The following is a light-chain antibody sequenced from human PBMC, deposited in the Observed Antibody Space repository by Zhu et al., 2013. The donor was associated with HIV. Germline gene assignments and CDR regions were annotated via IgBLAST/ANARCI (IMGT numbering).Light chain of an antibody. CDR2: DAS. V-gene: IGKV1-33*01. Sequence: DIQMTQSPPSLSASVGDRVSITCRASQDISGYLNWYQKKPGKAPQLLIYDASNLETGVPSRFSGSGSGTDFKFTISGLQPEDIATYYCQHYNSDSQTFGQGTKVEI. CDR1: QDISGY. CDR3: QHYNSDSQT. J-gene: IGKJ1*01.